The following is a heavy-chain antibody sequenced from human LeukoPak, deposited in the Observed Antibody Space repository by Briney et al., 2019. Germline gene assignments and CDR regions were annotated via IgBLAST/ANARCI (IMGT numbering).Heavy chain of an antibody. CDR3: ASGRGSLTY. CDR2: FYDTRSP. D-gene: IGHD3-10*01. V-gene: IGHV4-59*01. Sequence: SETLSLTCTVSGDSLNLCYWRWIRQPPGKGLEWIGYFYDTRSPKYNPSLERRVTISVDMSRNQFSLNLTSVTYADKAVYYCASGRGSLTYWGQGTLATVSS. CDR1: GDSLNLCY. J-gene: IGHJ4*02.